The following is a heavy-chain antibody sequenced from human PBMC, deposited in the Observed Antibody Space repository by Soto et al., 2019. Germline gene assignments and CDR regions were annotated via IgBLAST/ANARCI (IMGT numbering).Heavy chain of an antibody. Sequence: QVQLVQSGAEVKKPGASVKVSCKASGYTFTSDYMHWVRQAPGQGLEWMGIINPSGGSTSYAQKFQGRVTMTIDTSTSTVYMELSSLRSEDKAVYYCARRIDIDAFDIWGQGTMVTVSS. CDR1: GYTFTSDY. D-gene: IGHD3-9*01. CDR2: INPSGGST. J-gene: IGHJ3*02. V-gene: IGHV1-46*01. CDR3: ARRIDIDAFDI.